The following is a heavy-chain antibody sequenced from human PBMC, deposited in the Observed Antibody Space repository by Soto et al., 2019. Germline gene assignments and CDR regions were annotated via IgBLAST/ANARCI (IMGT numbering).Heavy chain of an antibody. D-gene: IGHD4-17*01. CDR1: GFTFDDYA. V-gene: IGHV3-9*01. CDR2: ISWNSGSI. Sequence: EVQLVESGGGLVQPGRSLRLSCAASGFTFDDYAMHWVRQAPGKGLEWVSGISWNSGSIGYADSVKGRFTISRDNAKNPLYLKINSLRAETTPFYYCAKDVPPGGTVRRPYSFDYWGQGTLVTVSS. CDR3: AKDVPPGGTVRRPYSFDY. J-gene: IGHJ4*02.